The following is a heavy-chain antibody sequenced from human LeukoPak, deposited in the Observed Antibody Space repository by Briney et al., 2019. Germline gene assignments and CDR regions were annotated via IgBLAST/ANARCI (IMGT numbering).Heavy chain of an antibody. Sequence: ASVKVSCKASGYTFTSYGISWVRQAPGQGLEWMGWISAYNGNTNYAQKLQGRVTMTTDTSTSTAYMELRSLRSDDTAVYYCARDGITMIVVATTGVFDYWGQGTLVTVPS. J-gene: IGHJ4*02. CDR1: GYTFTSYG. V-gene: IGHV1-18*01. CDR3: ARDGITMIVVATTGVFDY. CDR2: ISAYNGNT. D-gene: IGHD3-22*01.